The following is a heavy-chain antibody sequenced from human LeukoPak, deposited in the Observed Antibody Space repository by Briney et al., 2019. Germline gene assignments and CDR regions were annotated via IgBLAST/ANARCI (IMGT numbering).Heavy chain of an antibody. CDR2: ISAYNGNT. J-gene: IGHJ6*02. V-gene: IGHV1-18*01. D-gene: IGHD3-22*01. CDR3: ARVYYDSSGYYPYYYYYGMDV. Sequence: GASVKVSCKASGYTFTSYGISWVRQAPGQGLEWMGWISAYNGNTNYAQKLQGRVTMTTDTSTSTAYMELSSLRSEDTAVYYCARVYYDSSGYYPYYYYYGMDVWGQGTTVTVSS. CDR1: GYTFTSYG.